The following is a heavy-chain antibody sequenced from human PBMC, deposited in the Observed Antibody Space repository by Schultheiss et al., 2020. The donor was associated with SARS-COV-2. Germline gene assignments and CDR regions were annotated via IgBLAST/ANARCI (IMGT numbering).Heavy chain of an antibody. CDR1: GGSMSSYY. CDR3: ARGAVYSRNYYYGMDV. D-gene: IGHD5-18*01. V-gene: IGHV4-34*01. Sequence: QTLSLTCTVSGGSMSSYYWSWIRQPPGKGLGWIGEINHSGSTNYNPSLKSRVTISVDTSKNQFSLKLSSVTAADTAVYYCARGAVYSRNYYYGMDVWGQGTTVTVSS. J-gene: IGHJ6*02. CDR2: INHSGST.